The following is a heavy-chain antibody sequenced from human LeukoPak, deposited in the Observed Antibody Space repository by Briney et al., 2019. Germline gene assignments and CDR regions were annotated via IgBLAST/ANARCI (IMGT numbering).Heavy chain of an antibody. D-gene: IGHD2-15*01. CDR2: IYYSGST. CDR3: ARIYCSGGSCYSGPTDAFDI. V-gene: IGHV4-59*08. CDR1: GGSISSYY. J-gene: IGHJ3*02. Sequence: SETLSLTCTVSGGSISSYYWSWIRQPPGKGLEWIGYIYYSGSTYYNPSLKSRVTISVDTSKNQFSLKLSSVTAADTAVYYCARIYCSGGSCYSGPTDAFDIWGQGTMVTVSS.